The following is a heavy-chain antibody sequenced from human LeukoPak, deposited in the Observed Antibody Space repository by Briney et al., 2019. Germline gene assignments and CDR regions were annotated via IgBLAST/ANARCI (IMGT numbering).Heavy chain of an antibody. D-gene: IGHD6-6*01. CDR2: INPSGTGT. CDR1: GYTITNNY. V-gene: IGHV1-46*01. Sequence: GASVKVSCKASGYTITNNYMHWVRQAPGQGLEWMGVINPSGTGTSYAQKFQGRVTTTRDRSTSTVYMELSSLRSEDTAVYYCAREDASSFDYWGQGTLVTVSS. CDR3: AREDASSFDY. J-gene: IGHJ4*02.